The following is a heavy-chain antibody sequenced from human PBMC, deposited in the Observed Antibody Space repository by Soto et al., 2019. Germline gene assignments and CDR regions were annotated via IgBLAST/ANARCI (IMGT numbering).Heavy chain of an antibody. CDR3: AKDTVWLQSRFDYYYYGMDV. CDR2: ISGSGGST. D-gene: IGHD5-12*01. J-gene: IGHJ6*02. V-gene: IGHV3-23*01. CDR1: GFTFSSYA. Sequence: HPGGSLRLSCAASGFTFSSYAMSWVRQAPGKGLEWVSAISGSGGSTYYADSVKGRSTISRDNSKNTLYLQMNSLRAEDTAVYYCAKDTVWLQSRFDYYYYGMDVWGQGTTVTVSS.